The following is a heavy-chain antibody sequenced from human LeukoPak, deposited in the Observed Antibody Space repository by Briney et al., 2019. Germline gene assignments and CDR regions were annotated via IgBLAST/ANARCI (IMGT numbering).Heavy chain of an antibody. D-gene: IGHD3-9*01. CDR2: ISAYNGNT. J-gene: IGHJ6*04. V-gene: IGHV1-18*04. CDR1: GYTFTSYG. CDR3: ARDHYYDILTGYYPPLYYGMDV. Sequence: ASVEVSCKASGYTFTSYGIGWVRQAPGQGLEWMGWISAYNGNTNYAQKLQGRVTMTTDTSTSTAYMELRSLRSDDTAVYYCARDHYYDILTGYYPPLYYGMDVWGKGTTVTVSS.